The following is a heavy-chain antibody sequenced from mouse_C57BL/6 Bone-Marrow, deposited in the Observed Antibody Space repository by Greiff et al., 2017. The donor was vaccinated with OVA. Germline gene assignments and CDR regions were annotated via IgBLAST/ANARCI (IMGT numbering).Heavy chain of an antibody. Sequence: EVQVVESGGGLVKPGGSLKLSCAASGFTFSDYGMHWVRQAPEKGLEWVAYISSGSSTIYYAATVKGRFTISRDNAKNTLFLQMTSLRSEDTAMYYCARDQGNYWYFDVWGTGTAVTVSS. CDR3: ARDQGNYWYFDV. J-gene: IGHJ1*03. CDR1: GFTFSDYG. V-gene: IGHV5-17*01. CDR2: ISSGSSTI. D-gene: IGHD2-1*01.